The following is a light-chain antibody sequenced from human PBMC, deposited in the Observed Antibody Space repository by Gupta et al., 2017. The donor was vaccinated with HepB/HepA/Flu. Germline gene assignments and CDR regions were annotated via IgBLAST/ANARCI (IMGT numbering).Light chain of an antibody. CDR1: ISDIGHYDY. CDR2: DVR. CDR3: SSFSRTNTRV. V-gene: IGLV2-14*03. J-gene: IGLJ3*02. Sequence: QSALPQPASESASPGQSITMSCTGNISDIGHYDYVSWYQQHPGKAPKLLIYDVRVRPSGVSDRFSGSKSGNTASLTISVLQADDDSFYYCSSFSRTNTRVFGGGTRLTVL.